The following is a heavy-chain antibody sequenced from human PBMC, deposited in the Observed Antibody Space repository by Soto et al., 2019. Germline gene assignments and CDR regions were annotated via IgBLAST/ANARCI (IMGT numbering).Heavy chain of an antibody. CDR3: ARDNYSGYVNDY. D-gene: IGHD5-12*01. CDR1: GFTFSDYY. CDR2: ISSSGSTI. Sequence: GGSLRLSCAASGFTFSDYYISWSRQAPGRGLEWVSYISSSGSTIYYADSVKGRFTISRDNAKNSLYLQMNSLRAEDTAVYYCARDNYSGYVNDYWGQGTLVTVSS. J-gene: IGHJ4*02. V-gene: IGHV3-11*01.